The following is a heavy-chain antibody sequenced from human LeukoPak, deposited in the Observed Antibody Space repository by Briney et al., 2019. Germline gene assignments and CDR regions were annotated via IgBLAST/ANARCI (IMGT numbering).Heavy chain of an antibody. CDR3: ARGASGVYTVTTSWFDP. Sequence: ASVKVSCKASGYTFTGYYMHWVRQAPGQGLEWMGSINPNSGGTNYAQKFQGRVTMTRDTSISTAYMELSRLRSDDTAVYYCARGASGVYTVTTSWFDPWGQGTLVTVSS. D-gene: IGHD4-17*01. J-gene: IGHJ5*02. V-gene: IGHV1-2*02. CDR1: GYTFTGYY. CDR2: INPNSGGT.